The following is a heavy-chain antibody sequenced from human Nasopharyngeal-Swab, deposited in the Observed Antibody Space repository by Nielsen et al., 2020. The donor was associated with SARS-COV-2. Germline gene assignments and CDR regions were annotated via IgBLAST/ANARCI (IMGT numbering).Heavy chain of an antibody. CDR1: GGSVSRGSHY. V-gene: IGHV4-61*01. D-gene: IGHD1-26*01. CDR3: ARGIMGASRSGLQH. CDR2: LSSSGST. J-gene: IGHJ1*01. Sequence: SETLSLTCTVSGGSVSRGSHYWTWIRQPPGKGVEWIGYLSSSGSTSYNPSLKSRVTMSVDTSKNQFSLKLSSVTAADTAVYFCARGIMGASRSGLQHWGQGTLVTVSS.